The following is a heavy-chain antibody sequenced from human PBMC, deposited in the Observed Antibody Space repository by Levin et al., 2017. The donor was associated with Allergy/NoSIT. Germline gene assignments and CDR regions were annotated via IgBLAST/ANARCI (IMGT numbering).Heavy chain of an antibody. V-gene: IGHV3-9*01. CDR3: ARGPTRNCIGGGGGCHSSWYFDL. D-gene: IGHD2-15*01. J-gene: IGHJ2*01. CDR1: GFNFEDYA. CDR2: ISWNSGSI. Sequence: SGWSLRLSCAASGFNFEDYAMHWVRQTPGKGLQWVSGISWNSGSIGYADSVKGRFTVSRDNAKSSLYLQVNSLRPEDTALYYCARGPTRNCIGGGGGCHSSWYFDLWGCGTLVTVSS.